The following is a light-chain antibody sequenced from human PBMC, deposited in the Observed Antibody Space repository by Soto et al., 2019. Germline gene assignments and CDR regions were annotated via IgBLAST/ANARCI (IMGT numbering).Light chain of an antibody. V-gene: IGKV3-15*01. CDR3: QQYTNWPPWT. CDR2: RAS. Sequence: EIVMTQSPATLSVSPGERATLSCRASQDVLTNLAWYQQKPGQSPRLLIYRASTRATGVPARFSGSGSGTEFTLTISSLQSEDFAVYYCQQYTNWPPWTFGRGTKVEFK. CDR1: QDVLTN. J-gene: IGKJ1*01.